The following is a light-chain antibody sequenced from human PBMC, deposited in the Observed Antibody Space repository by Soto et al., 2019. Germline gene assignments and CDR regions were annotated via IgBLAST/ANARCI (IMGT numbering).Light chain of an antibody. J-gene: IGKJ3*01. CDR3: QQYNNWPGGFT. V-gene: IGKV1-6*01. CDR2: AAS. CDR1: QGIRND. Sequence: AIQMTQSPSSLSASVGDRVTITCRASQGIRNDLGWYQQKPGKAPKLLIYAASSLQSGVPSRFSGSGSGTDFTLTISSLQPEDFATYYCQQYNNWPGGFTFGPGTKVDIK.